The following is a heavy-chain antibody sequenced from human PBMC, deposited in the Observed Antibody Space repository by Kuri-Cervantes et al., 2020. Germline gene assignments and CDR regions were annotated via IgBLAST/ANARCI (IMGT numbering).Heavy chain of an antibody. CDR2: INSDGSST. V-gene: IGHV3-74*01. J-gene: IGHJ6*03. Sequence: GESLKISCAASGFTFSSYSMNWVRQAPGKGLVWVSRINSDGSSTSYADSVEGRFTISRDNAKNTLYLQMNSLRAEDTAVYYCATNPYYDFWSGDLDSYYYYYYTDVWGKGTTVTVSS. D-gene: IGHD3-3*01. CDR1: GFTFSSYS. CDR3: ATNPYYDFWSGDLDSYYYYYYTDV.